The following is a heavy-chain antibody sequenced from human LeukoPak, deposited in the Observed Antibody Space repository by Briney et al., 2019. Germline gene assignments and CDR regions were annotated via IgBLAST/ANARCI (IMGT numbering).Heavy chain of an antibody. CDR3: ARGTVRGVILPLDY. Sequence: ASETLSLTCTVSGGSISSGTSYWSWIRQPAGKGLEWIGRIYTSGSTNYNPSLKSRVTISVDTSKNQFSLKLSSVTAADTAVYYCARGTVRGVILPLDYWGQGTLVTVSS. CDR1: GGSISSGTSY. D-gene: IGHD3-10*02. CDR2: IYTSGST. V-gene: IGHV4-61*02. J-gene: IGHJ4*02.